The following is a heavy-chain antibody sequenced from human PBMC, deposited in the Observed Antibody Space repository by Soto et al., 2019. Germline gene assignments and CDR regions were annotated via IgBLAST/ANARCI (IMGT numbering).Heavy chain of an antibody. J-gene: IGHJ6*02. CDR3: AINADV. V-gene: IGHV4-59*08. CDR2: IYNSGS. Sequence: SETLSLTCPVSGASISGHFWSWIRQPPGKGLEWIAYIYNSGSSYNPSLKSRVTISVDTSKNQLSLKLSSVIAADSAVYYCAINADVWGQGTTVTVSS. CDR1: GASISGHF.